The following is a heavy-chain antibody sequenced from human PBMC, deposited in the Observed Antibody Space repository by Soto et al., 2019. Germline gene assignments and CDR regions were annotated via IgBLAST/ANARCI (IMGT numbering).Heavy chain of an antibody. CDR2: ISGSGGST. J-gene: IGHJ6*02. D-gene: IGHD3-22*01. CDR3: AKDLRITMIVVVNYGMDV. CDR1: GFTFSSYA. V-gene: IGHV3-23*01. Sequence: PGGSLRLSCAASGFTFSSYAMSWVRQAPGKGLEWVSAISGSGGSTYYADSVKGRLTISRDNSKNTLYLQMNSLRAEDTAVYYCAKDLRITMIVVVNYGMDVWGQGTTVTVSS.